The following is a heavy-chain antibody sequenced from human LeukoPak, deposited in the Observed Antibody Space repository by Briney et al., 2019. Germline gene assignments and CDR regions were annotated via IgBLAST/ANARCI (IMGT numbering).Heavy chain of an antibody. D-gene: IGHD2-2*01. CDR2: INHSGST. CDR1: GGSFSGYY. CDR3: ARGYCSSTSCYVRYYYYYYMDV. J-gene: IGHJ6*03. Sequence: SETLSLTCAVYGGSFSGYYWSWIRQPPGKGLEWIGEINHSGSTNYNPSLKSRVTISVDTSKNQFSLKLSPVTAADTAVYYCARGYCSSTSCYVRYYYYYYMDVWGKGTTVTVSS. V-gene: IGHV4-34*01.